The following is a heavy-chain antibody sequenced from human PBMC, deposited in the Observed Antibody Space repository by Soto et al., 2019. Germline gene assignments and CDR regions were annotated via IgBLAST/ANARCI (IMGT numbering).Heavy chain of an antibody. J-gene: IGHJ3*01. V-gene: IGHV3-23*01. CDR1: GFTFSSYA. CDR2: ISGSGGST. Sequence: EVQLLESGGGLVQPGGSLRLSCAASGFTFSSYAMSWVRQAPGKGLEWVSAISGSGGSTYYADSVKGRFTISRDNSKNPLFLKMSVLRAEDTALSYCAKAPSPGVAPGDAFDLWGQGTMVPVSS. D-gene: IGHD2-15*01. CDR3: AKAPSPGVAPGDAFDL.